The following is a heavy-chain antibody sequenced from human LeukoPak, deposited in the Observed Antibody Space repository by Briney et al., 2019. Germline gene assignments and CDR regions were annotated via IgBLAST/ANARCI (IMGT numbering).Heavy chain of an antibody. CDR2: ISGSGGST. V-gene: IGHV3-23*01. CDR3: AKDSRRYYDSSGLFDY. J-gene: IGHJ4*02. CDR1: GFTFSSYA. D-gene: IGHD3-22*01. Sequence: GGSLRLSCAASGFTFSSYAMSWVRQAPGKGLEWVSAISGSGGSTYYADSVKGRFTISRDNSKNPLYLQMNSLRAEDTAVYYCAKDSRRYYDSSGLFDYWGQGTLVTVSS.